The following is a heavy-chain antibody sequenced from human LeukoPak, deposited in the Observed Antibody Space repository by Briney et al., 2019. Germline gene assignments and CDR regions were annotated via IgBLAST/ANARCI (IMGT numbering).Heavy chain of an antibody. CDR2: IKNSGSP. D-gene: IGHD2-2*02. CDR3: ARGDTLGYCSSTSCYISNWFDP. J-gene: IGHJ5*02. Sequence: PSETLSLTCAVYGGSFSGYYWSWIRQPPGKGLEWIGEIKNSGSPNYNPSLKSRVTISVDTSKNQFSLKLSSVTAADTAVYYCARGDTLGYCSSTSCYISNWFDPWGQGTLVTVSS. V-gene: IGHV4-34*01. CDR1: GGSFSGYY.